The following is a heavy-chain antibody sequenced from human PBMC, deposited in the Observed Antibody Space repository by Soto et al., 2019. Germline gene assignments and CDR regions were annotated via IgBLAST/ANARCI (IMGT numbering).Heavy chain of an antibody. J-gene: IGHJ3*02. CDR2: ISWNSGSI. D-gene: IGHD3-22*01. CDR1: GFTFDDYA. CDR3: AKCLYDSSGYYYCDAFDI. Sequence: PGGSLRLSCAASGFTFDDYATHWVRQAPGKGLEWVSGISWNSGSIGYADSVKGRFTISRDNAKNSLYLQMNSLRAEDTALYYCAKCLYDSSGYYYCDAFDIWGQGTMVTVSS. V-gene: IGHV3-9*01.